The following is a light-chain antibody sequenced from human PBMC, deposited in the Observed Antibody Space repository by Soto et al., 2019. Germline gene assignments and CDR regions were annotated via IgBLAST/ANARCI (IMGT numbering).Light chain of an antibody. Sequence: QAVVTQEPSLTVSPGGTGTLTCGCSTGAFTSGQYAYWVQQKPGKAPRTLIYHTTNKHSWTPARFSGSLLGGKAALTLSGAQPEDEADYNCLLFYSGPAVFGGGTKLTVL. CDR3: LLFYSGPAV. CDR1: TGAFTSGQY. CDR2: HTT. V-gene: IGLV7-46*01. J-gene: IGLJ2*01.